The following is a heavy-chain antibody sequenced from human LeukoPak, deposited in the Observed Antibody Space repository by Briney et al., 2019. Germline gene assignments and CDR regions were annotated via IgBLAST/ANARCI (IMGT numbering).Heavy chain of an antibody. V-gene: IGHV1-69*05. Sequence: GASVKVSCKASGGTFSSYAISWVRQAPGQGLEWMGGIIPIFGTANYAQKFQGRVTITTDESMSTAYMELSSLRSEDTAVYYCASTGRSLLEWLPTNYYYYYMDVWGKGTTVTVSS. CDR3: ASTGRSLLEWLPTNYYYYYMDV. CDR2: IIPIFGTA. CDR1: GGTFSSYA. D-gene: IGHD3-3*01. J-gene: IGHJ6*03.